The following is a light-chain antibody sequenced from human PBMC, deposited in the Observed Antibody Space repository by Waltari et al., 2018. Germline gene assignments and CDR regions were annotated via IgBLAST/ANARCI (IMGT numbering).Light chain of an antibody. J-gene: IGLJ2*01. V-gene: IGLV3-19*01. CDR1: SLRSYY. CDR3: HSRDASGVGGS. CDR2: DKN. Sequence: SSELTQDPAVSVAMGQTVRITCQGDSLRSYYASWYQQRPGQAPILVMYDKNNRPSGVPDRFSGSSSHNTASLTITGAQAEDEASYYGHSRDASGVGGSFGGGTKLTVL.